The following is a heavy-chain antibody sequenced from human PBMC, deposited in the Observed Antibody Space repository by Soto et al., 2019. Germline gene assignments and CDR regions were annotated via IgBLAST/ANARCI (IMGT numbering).Heavy chain of an antibody. CDR1: GFTFSSYG. J-gene: IGHJ4*02. D-gene: IGHD4-17*01. CDR3: ARGNYGDYVAAFDY. Sequence: GGSLRLSCAASGFTFSSYGMHWVRQAPGKGLEWVAVIWYDGSNKYYADSVKGRFTISRDNSKNTLYLQMNSLRAEDTAVYYCARGNYGDYVAAFDYWGQGTLVTVAS. CDR2: IWYDGSNK. V-gene: IGHV3-33*01.